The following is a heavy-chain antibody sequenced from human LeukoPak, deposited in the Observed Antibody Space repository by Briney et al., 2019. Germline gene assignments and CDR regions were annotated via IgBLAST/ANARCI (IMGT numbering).Heavy chain of an antibody. J-gene: IGHJ2*01. CDR3: ARDAGHEFTYWYFDL. V-gene: IGHV3-74*01. CDR2: INSDGSNI. Sequence: GGSLRLSCAASGFTFSSYEMNWVRQAPGKGLVWVSRINSDGSNIKYADSVKGRYTISRDSAKNTLYLQMNSLRAEDTGVFYCARDAGHEFTYWYFDLWGRGALVTVSS. CDR1: GFTFSSYE. D-gene: IGHD6-13*01.